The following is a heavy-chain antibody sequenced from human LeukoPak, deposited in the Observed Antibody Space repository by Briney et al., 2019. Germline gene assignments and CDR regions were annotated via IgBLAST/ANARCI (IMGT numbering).Heavy chain of an antibody. CDR1: GYTFTSYY. V-gene: IGHV1-46*01. CDR2: INPSGGST. CDR3: ARVQYYYGSGSQPHLVPDY. Sequence: ASVTVSRKASGYTFTSYYMHWVRQAPGQGLEWMGIINPSGGSTSYAQKFQGRVTMTRDTSTSTVYMELSSLRSEDTAVYYCARVQYYYGSGSQPHLVPDYWGQGTLVTVSS. D-gene: IGHD3-10*01. J-gene: IGHJ4*02.